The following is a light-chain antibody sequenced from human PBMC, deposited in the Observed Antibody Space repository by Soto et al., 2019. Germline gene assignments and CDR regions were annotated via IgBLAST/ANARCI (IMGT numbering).Light chain of an antibody. CDR3: QQYGSSPRT. Sequence: EIVLTQSPGTLSLSPGERATLSCRARQSVSSSYLGWYQQKPGQAPRLLIFGASNRATGIPDRFSGSGSGTDFTLTISRLEPEDFAVYYCQQYGSSPRTFGQGTRLEIK. CDR1: QSVSSSY. J-gene: IGKJ5*01. CDR2: GAS. V-gene: IGKV3-20*01.